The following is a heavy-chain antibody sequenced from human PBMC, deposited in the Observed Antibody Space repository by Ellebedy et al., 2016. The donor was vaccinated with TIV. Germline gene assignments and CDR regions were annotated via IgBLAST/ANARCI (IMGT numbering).Heavy chain of an antibody. Sequence: MPSETLSLTCSLSGSSITTYYWSWIRQPPGKGLEWIGYIYNVELTNYSPSLKSRTSISIDTSKKQFSLNLTSVTFADTALYFCARGVVRGVAAFDIWGRGTMVIVSS. D-gene: IGHD3-10*01. CDR3: ARGVVRGVAAFDI. CDR2: IYNVELT. J-gene: IGHJ3*02. V-gene: IGHV4-59*01. CDR1: GSSITTYY.